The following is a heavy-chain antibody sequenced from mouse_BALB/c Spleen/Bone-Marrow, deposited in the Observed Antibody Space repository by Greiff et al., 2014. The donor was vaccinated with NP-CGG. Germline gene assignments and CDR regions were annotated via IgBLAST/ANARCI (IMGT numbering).Heavy chain of an antibody. D-gene: IGHD1-1*01. CDR3: ASYASGPAYFAY. CDR2: IDPSDSET. Sequence: QVQLQQPGPQLVRPGASVKMSCKASGYSFTSYWMHWVKQRPGQGLEWIGMIDPSDSETRLNQKFKDKATLTVDKSSSTAYMQLSSQTSEDSAIYYCASYASGPAYFAYWGQGTLVTVSA. V-gene: IGHV1S127*01. CDR1: GYSFTSYW. J-gene: IGHJ3*01.